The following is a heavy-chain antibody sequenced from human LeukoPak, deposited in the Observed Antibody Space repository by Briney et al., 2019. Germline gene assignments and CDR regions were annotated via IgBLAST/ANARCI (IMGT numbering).Heavy chain of an antibody. V-gene: IGHV3-30-3*01. Sequence: PGRSLRLSCAASGFTFSSYAMHWVRQAPGKGLEWVAVISYDGSNKYYADSVKGRFTISRDNSKNTLYLQMNSLRAEDTAVYYCARDLPRAVYSSSSGAFDIWGQGTMVTVSS. D-gene: IGHD6-13*01. CDR3: ARDLPRAVYSSSSGAFDI. CDR2: ISYDGSNK. CDR1: GFTFSSYA. J-gene: IGHJ3*02.